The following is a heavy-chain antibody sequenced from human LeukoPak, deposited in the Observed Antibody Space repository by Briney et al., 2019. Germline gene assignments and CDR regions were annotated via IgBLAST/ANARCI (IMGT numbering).Heavy chain of an antibody. Sequence: GGSLRLSCAASGFTFSNYAMNWVRQAPGKGLERVSALNGGGDSTYYADSVKGRFTISRDNSKNTLYLEMHSLRADDTAVYYCARGVDIVCFDYWGQGTLVSVSS. CDR2: LNGGGDST. J-gene: IGHJ4*02. CDR3: ARGVDIVCFDY. CDR1: GFTFSNYA. D-gene: IGHD5-12*01. V-gene: IGHV3-23*01.